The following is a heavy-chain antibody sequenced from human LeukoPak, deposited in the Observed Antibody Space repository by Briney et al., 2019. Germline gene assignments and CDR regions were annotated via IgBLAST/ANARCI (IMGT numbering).Heavy chain of an antibody. J-gene: IGHJ6*02. CDR1: GYTFTSYD. D-gene: IGHD6-19*01. CDR2: MSPNSGNT. CDR3: ARMWERMSGWAYYYYGMDV. V-gene: IGHV1-8*01. Sequence: AASVKVSCKASGYTFTSYDINWVRQATGQGLEWMGWMSPNSGNTGYAQKFQGRVTMTRNTSISTAYMELSSLRSEDTAVYYCARMWERMSGWAYYYYGMDVWGQGTTVTVSS.